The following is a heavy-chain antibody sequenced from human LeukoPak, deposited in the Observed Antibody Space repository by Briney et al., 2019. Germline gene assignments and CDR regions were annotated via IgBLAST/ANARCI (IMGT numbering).Heavy chain of an antibody. CDR3: ARVLRFLEWLPSN. CDR2: ISSSSSYI. J-gene: IGHJ4*02. V-gene: IGHV3-21*01. D-gene: IGHD3-3*01. Sequence: GGSLRLSCAASGFTFSSYSMNWVRQAPGKGLEWVSSISSSSSYIYSADSVKGRFTISRDNAKNSLYLQMNSLRAEDTAVYYCARVLRFLEWLPSNWGQGTLVTVSS. CDR1: GFTFSSYS.